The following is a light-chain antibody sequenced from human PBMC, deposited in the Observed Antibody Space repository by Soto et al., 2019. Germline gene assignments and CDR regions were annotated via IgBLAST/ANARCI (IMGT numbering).Light chain of an antibody. J-gene: IGKJ4*01. Sequence: EIVMTQSPATLSLSPGQRATLSCRASQSVSSKLAWYQQRPGQAPRLLIYSASTRATGIPARFSGSGSGTDFTLTISSLEPEDFAVYYCQQRSDWPPLTFGGGTKVDIK. V-gene: IGKV3-11*01. CDR1: QSVSSK. CDR3: QQRSDWPPLT. CDR2: SAS.